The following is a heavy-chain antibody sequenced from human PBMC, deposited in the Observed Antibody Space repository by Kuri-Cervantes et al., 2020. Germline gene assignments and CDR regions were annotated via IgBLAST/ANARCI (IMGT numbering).Heavy chain of an antibody. D-gene: IGHD2-21*02. CDR1: GYTFTSYA. J-gene: IGHJ4*02. CDR2: INTNTGNP. Sequence: ASVKVSCKASGYTFTSYAMDWVRQAPGQGLEWMGWINTNTGNPTYAQGFTGRFVLPLDTSVSTAYLQISSLTAEDTAVYYCARALRGLVTPEDYWGQGTLVTVSS. V-gene: IGHV7-4-1*02. CDR3: ARALRGLVTPEDY.